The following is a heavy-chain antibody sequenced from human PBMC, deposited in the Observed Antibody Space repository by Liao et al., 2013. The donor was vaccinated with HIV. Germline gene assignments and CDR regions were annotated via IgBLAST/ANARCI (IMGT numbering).Heavy chain of an antibody. D-gene: IGHD3-16*01. CDR3: ARVGGSGRTFFDY. CDR2: IYYSGST. V-gene: IGHV4-30-4*01. CDR1: GGPITSDNSY. Sequence: QVHLQASGPGLVRPSQTLSLNCSVSGGPITSDNSYWSWIRQSPEKGLEWIGYIYYSGSTYYNPSLKSRVTILLDAPKSQFSLKLTTVTAADTAVYFCARVGGSGRTFFDYWGQGTLVTVSS. J-gene: IGHJ4*02.